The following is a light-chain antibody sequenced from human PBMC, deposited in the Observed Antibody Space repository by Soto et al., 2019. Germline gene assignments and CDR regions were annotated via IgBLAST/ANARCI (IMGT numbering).Light chain of an antibody. Sequence: QSVLTQPPSASGTPGQRVTISCSGSRSNIGSDAVNWFQQPPGTTPKLLIYGNYQRPSGVPDRFSGSKSGTSASLAISGLQSEDEADYYCAAWDDSLNGYVLGSGTKLTVL. CDR3: AAWDDSLNGYV. CDR1: RSNIGSDA. J-gene: IGLJ1*01. V-gene: IGLV1-44*01. CDR2: GNY.